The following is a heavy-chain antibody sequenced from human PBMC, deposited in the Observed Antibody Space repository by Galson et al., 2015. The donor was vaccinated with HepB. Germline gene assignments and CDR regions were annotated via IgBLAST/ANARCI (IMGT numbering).Heavy chain of an antibody. V-gene: IGHV3-66*01. D-gene: IGHD6-19*01. CDR3: ARDGRNNGWYYFDF. Sequence: SLRLSCAASGFTVSSNYMSWVRQAPGKGLEWVSVIYRGGSTYYADSVQGGFTMSRDNSKNTLYLQMNSLRAEDTAVYYCARDGRNNGWYYFDFWGQGTLVTVSS. J-gene: IGHJ4*02. CDR1: GFTVSSNY. CDR2: IYRGGST.